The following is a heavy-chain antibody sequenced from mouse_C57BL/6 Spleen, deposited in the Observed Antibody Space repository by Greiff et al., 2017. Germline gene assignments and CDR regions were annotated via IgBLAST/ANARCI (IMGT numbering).Heavy chain of an antibody. CDR1: GFTFSDYY. CDR2: ISNGGGST. CDR3: ARRFYYGSSSAMDY. D-gene: IGHD1-1*01. Sequence: EVKVVESGGGLVQPGGSLKLSCAASGFTFSDYYMYWVRQTPEKRLEWVAYISNGGGSTYYPDTVKGRFTISRDNAKNTLYLQMSRLKSEDTAMYYCARRFYYGSSSAMDYWGQGTSVTVSS. J-gene: IGHJ4*01. V-gene: IGHV5-12*01.